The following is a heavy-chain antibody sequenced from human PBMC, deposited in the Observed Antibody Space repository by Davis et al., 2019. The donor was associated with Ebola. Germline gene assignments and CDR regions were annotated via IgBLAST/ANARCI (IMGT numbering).Heavy chain of an antibody. J-gene: IGHJ5*02. CDR3: ARALWFGELSILRMGFDP. CDR1: GGTFSSYA. Sequence: SVKVSCKASGGTFSSYAISWVRQAPGQGLEWMGRIIPILGIANYAQKLQGRVTMTTDTSTSTAYMELRSLRSDDTAVYYCARALWFGELSILRMGFDPWGQGTLVTVSS. CDR2: IIPILGIA. D-gene: IGHD3-10*01. V-gene: IGHV1-69*04.